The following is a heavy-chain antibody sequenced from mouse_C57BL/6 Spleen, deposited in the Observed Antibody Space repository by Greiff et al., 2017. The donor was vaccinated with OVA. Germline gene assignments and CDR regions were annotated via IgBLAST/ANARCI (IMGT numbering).Heavy chain of an antibody. Sequence: VQLQQSGAELVRPGASVKLSCKASGYTFTDYYINWVKQRPGQGLEWIARIYPGSGNTYYNEKFKGKATLTAEKSSSTAYMQLSSLTSEDSAVYFCARGSNSYYFDYWGQGTTLTVSS. V-gene: IGHV1-76*01. D-gene: IGHD2-5*01. CDR2: IYPGSGNT. J-gene: IGHJ2*01. CDR3: ARGSNSYYFDY. CDR1: GYTFTDYY.